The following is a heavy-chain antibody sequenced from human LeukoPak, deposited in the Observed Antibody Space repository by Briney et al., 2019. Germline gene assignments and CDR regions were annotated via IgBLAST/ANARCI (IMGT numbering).Heavy chain of an antibody. CDR2: ISAYNGNT. CDR3: ARGALYTMVRGVLDP. Sequence: ASVKVSYKASGYTFTSYGISWVRQAPGQGLEWMGWISAYNGNTNYAQKLQGRVTMTTDTSTSTAYMELRSLRSDDTAVYYCARGALYTMVRGVLDPWGQGTLVTVSS. CDR1: GYTFTSYG. J-gene: IGHJ5*02. V-gene: IGHV1-18*01. D-gene: IGHD3-10*01.